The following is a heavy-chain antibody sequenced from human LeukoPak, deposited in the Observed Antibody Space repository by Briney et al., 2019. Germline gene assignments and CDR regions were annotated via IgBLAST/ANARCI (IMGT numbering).Heavy chain of an antibody. Sequence: PGGSLRLSCAASGFTFNSYWMSWVRQAPGKGLEWVANIKQDGSEKYYVDSVKGRFTISRDNAKNSLYLQMNSLRAEDTAVYYCASVREWQLQNAPFDSWGQGTLVTVSS. V-gene: IGHV3-7*01. J-gene: IGHJ5*01. CDR3: ASVREWQLQNAPFDS. CDR2: IKQDGSEK. CDR1: GFTFNSYW. D-gene: IGHD1-26*01.